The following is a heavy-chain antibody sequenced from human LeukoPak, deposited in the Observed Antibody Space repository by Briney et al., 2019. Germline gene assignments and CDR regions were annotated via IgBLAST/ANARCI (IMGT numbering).Heavy chain of an antibody. D-gene: IGHD3-22*01. V-gene: IGHV3-74*01. CDR2: IDNGGSYT. CDR1: GFTFSSKW. J-gene: IGHJ4*02. Sequence: GGSLRLSCAASGFTFSSKWIHWVRQAPGKGLEWVSRIDNGGSYTSYADSGKGRFTISRDNAKNTLYLQMNSLRAEDTAVYYCARDLPISDSSGYYLDYWGQGTVVTVSS. CDR3: ARDLPISDSSGYYLDY.